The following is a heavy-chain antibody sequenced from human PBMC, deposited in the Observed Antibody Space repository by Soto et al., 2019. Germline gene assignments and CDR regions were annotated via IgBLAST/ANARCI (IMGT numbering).Heavy chain of an antibody. J-gene: IGHJ4*02. CDR2: VSIGGST. CDR3: AKRRGAGGHFDY. Sequence: DVQLLESWGGLVQPEGSLRLSCAASGFTFSSYAMGWVRQGPGKGLEWVAVVSIGGSTHYADSVRGRFTISRDNSKNTLSLQRNSLTAEDTAVYFCAKRRGAGGHFDYWGQGALVTVSS. CDR1: GFTFSSYA. D-gene: IGHD2-15*01. V-gene: IGHV3-23*01.